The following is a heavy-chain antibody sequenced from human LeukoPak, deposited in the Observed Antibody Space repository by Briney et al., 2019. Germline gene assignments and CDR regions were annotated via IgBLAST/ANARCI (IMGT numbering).Heavy chain of an antibody. D-gene: IGHD1-26*01. CDR2: ISCSGGST. Sequence: GSLRLSCAASGLAFSGHAMTWVRQPPGKRLEWVSGISCSGGSTYYADSVKGRFTISRDNSKNTVFLQMNGLRADDTAVYYCATRPPSETYYAVFDYWGQGTLVTVSS. J-gene: IGHJ4*02. CDR1: GLAFSGHA. V-gene: IGHV3-23*01. CDR3: ATRPPSETYYAVFDY.